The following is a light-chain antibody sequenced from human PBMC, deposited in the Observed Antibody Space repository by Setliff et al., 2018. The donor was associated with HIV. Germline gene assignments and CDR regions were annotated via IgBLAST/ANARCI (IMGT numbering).Light chain of an antibody. V-gene: IGLV2-23*01. CDR3: CSNTGSNTFV. Sequence: QSALTQPASVPGSPGQSITISCTGTSNDAGRYDLVSWYQQHPARAPKLIIYQATRRPSGVSNRFSGSKSGNVASLTISGLQAEDEADYYCCSNTGSNTFVFGTGTKVTVL. CDR2: QAT. CDR1: SNDAGRYDL. J-gene: IGLJ1*01.